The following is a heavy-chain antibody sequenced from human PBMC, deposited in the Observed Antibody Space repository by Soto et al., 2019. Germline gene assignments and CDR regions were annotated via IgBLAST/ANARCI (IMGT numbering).Heavy chain of an antibody. D-gene: IGHD3-22*01. J-gene: IGHJ4*02. V-gene: IGHV3-30*18. Sequence: GGSLRLSCAASGFTFSSYGMHWVRQAPGKGLEWVAVISYDGSNKYYADSVKGRFTISRDNSKNTLYLQMNSLRAEDTAVYYCAKGSQYYYDSSGYYSHFDYWGQGTLVTVSS. CDR2: ISYDGSNK. CDR3: AKGSQYYYDSSGYYSHFDY. CDR1: GFTFSSYG.